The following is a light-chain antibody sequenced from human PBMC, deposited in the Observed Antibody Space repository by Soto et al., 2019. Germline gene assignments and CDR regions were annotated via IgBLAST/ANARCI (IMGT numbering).Light chain of an antibody. V-gene: IGKV3-11*01. CDR3: QQRMDWPIT. Sequence: EIVLTQSPATLSLSPGERATLSSRASQSVTTYLAWYQQKPGQAPRLLIYGASNRATGIPARFSGSGSGTDFTLTIDSLEPEDFAVYYCQQRMDWPITFGQGTRLEIK. J-gene: IGKJ5*01. CDR1: QSVTTY. CDR2: GAS.